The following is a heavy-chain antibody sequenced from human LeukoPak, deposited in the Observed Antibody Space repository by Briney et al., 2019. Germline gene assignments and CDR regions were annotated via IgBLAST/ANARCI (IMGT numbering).Heavy chain of an antibody. CDR3: ARVSPVTTVIIRVGGSNDFDY. Sequence: GASVKVSCKASGYTFTSYYMHWVRQAPGQGLEWMGIINPSGGSTSYAQKLQGRVTMTTDTSTSTAYMELRSLRSDDTAVYYCARVSPVTTVIIRVGGSNDFDYWGQGTLVTVSS. V-gene: IGHV1-46*01. J-gene: IGHJ4*02. CDR1: GYTFTSYY. D-gene: IGHD4-17*01. CDR2: INPSGGST.